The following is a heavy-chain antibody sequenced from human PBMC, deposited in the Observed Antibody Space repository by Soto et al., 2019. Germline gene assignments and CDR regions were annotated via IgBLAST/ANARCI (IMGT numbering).Heavy chain of an antibody. Sequence: SVKVSCKASGGTFSSYAISWVRQAPGQGLEWMGGIIPIFGTANYAQKFQGRVTITADESTSTAYMELSSLRSEDTAAYYCARAGAGPPYYYYGMDVWGQGTTVTVSS. V-gene: IGHV1-69*13. CDR1: GGTFSSYA. D-gene: IGHD6-13*01. CDR3: ARAGAGPPYYYYGMDV. CDR2: IIPIFGTA. J-gene: IGHJ6*02.